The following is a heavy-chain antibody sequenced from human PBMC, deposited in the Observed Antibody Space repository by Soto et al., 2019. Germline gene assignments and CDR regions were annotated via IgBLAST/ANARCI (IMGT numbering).Heavy chain of an antibody. CDR3: AKGRAGTTTPCF. CDR2: ISGSGGST. J-gene: IGHJ4*02. Sequence: LRLSCAASGFTFSSYAMSWVRQAPGEGLEWVSAISGSGGSTYYADSVKGRFTISRDNSKNTLYLQMNSLRAEDTAVYYCAKGRAGTTTPCFGGQGTLVTVSS. CDR1: GFTFSSYA. D-gene: IGHD1-1*01. V-gene: IGHV3-23*01.